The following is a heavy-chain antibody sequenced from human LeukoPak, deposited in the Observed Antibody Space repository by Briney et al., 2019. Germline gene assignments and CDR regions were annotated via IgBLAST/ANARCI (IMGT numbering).Heavy chain of an antibody. Sequence: GGSLRLSCAASGFTFSSYAMSWVRQAPGKGLEWVPAISGSGGSTYYADSVKGRFTISRDNSKNTLYLQMNSLRAEDTAVYYCAKDLGFFGYFDYWGQGTLVTVSS. CDR2: ISGSGGST. CDR3: AKDLGFFGYFDY. J-gene: IGHJ4*02. D-gene: IGHD3-3*01. V-gene: IGHV3-23*01. CDR1: GFTFSSYA.